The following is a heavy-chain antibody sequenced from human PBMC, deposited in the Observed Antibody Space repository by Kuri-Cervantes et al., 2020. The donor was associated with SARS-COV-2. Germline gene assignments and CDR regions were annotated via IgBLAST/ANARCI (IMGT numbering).Heavy chain of an antibody. CDR1: GYSISSGYY. CDR3: ASGYDFWSGYYMSYYYYGMDV. J-gene: IGHJ6*02. V-gene: IGHV4-38-2*01. Sequence: SETLSLTCPVSGYSISSGYYWGWIRQPPGKGLEWIGSIYHSGSTYYNPSLKSRVTISVDTSKNQFSLKLSSVTAADAAVYYCASGYDFWSGYYMSYYYYGMDVWGQGTTVTVSS. D-gene: IGHD3-3*01. CDR2: IYHSGST.